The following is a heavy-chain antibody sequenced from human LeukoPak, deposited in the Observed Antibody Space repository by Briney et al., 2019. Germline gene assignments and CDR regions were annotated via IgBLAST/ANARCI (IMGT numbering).Heavy chain of an antibody. CDR2: IWYDGSNK. J-gene: IGHJ4*02. CDR1: GFTFSSYG. CDR3: ADYSSSSFSY. Sequence: GRSLRLSCAASGFTFSSYGMHWVRQAPGKGLEWVAVIWYDGSNKYYADSVKGRFTISRDNSKNTLYLQMNSLRAEDTAVYYCADYSSSSFSYWGQGTLVTVSS. D-gene: IGHD6-6*01. V-gene: IGHV3-33*01.